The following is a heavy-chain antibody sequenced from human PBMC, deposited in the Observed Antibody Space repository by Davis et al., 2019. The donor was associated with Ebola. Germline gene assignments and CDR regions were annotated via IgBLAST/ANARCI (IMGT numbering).Heavy chain of an antibody. D-gene: IGHD4-17*01. V-gene: IGHV3-21*01. Sequence: PGGSLRLSCAASGFTFSSYSMNWVRQAPGKGLEWVSSISSSSSYIYYADSVKGRFTISRDNAKNSLYLQMNSLRAEDTAVYYCARARTTVTTFFDYWGQGTLVTVSS. CDR2: ISSSSSYI. CDR1: GFTFSSYS. J-gene: IGHJ4*02. CDR3: ARARTTVTTFFDY.